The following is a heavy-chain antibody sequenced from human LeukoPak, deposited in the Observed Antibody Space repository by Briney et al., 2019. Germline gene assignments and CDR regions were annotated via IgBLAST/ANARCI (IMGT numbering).Heavy chain of an antibody. CDR1: GYTFTGYY. CDR3: ARDRGYCSSTSCSAVLFDY. Sequence: ASVKVSCKASGYTFTGYYMHWVRQAPGQGLEWMGWINPNSGGTNYAQKFQGRVTTTRDTSISTAYMELSRLRSDDTAVYYCARDRGYCSSTSCSAVLFDYWGQGTLVTVSS. V-gene: IGHV1-2*02. CDR2: INPNSGGT. D-gene: IGHD2-2*01. J-gene: IGHJ4*02.